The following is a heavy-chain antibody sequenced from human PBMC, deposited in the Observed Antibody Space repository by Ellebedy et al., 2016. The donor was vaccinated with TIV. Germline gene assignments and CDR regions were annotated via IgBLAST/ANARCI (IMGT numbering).Heavy chain of an antibody. J-gene: IGHJ4*02. Sequence: MPSETLSLTCSVSGGSISSSNYYWDWIRQPPGKGLEWIGSIYYSGSAFYNPSLKSRVTISVDTSKNQFSLKLNSVTGGDTAVYYCARHPSTIASRRFDRWGQGTLVTVSS. D-gene: IGHD6-6*01. V-gene: IGHV4-39*01. CDR1: GGSISSSNYY. CDR2: IYYSGSA. CDR3: ARHPSTIASRRFDR.